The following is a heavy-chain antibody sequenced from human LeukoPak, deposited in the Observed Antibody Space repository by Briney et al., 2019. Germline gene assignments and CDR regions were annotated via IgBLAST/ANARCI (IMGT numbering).Heavy chain of an antibody. CDR1: GGSMSSYY. CDR3: ASGGDYYDSSGYYFYAFDI. Sequence: SETLSLTCSVSGGSMSSYYWSWIRQSPGKGLEWIGYIYHSGSTDYNSSLKSRVTISEDTSKKQFSLKVSSVTAADTAVYYCASGGDYYDSSGYYFYAFDIWGQGTMVTVSS. CDR2: IYHSGST. D-gene: IGHD3-22*01. J-gene: IGHJ3*02. V-gene: IGHV4-59*12.